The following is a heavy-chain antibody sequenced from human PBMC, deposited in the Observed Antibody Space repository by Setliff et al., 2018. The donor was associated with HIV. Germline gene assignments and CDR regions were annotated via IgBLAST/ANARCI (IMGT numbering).Heavy chain of an antibody. J-gene: IGHJ3*02. V-gene: IGHV4-61*09. CDR2: IYINGRT. CDR3: ARNDAFDI. Sequence: PSETLSLTCTVSGDSISRDFYYWNWIRQPAGKGLEWIGHIYINGRTHYNPSLKSRVTISMDTSKNQFSLKLSSVTAADTAVYYCARNDAFDIWGQGTLVTVSS. CDR1: GDSISRDFYY.